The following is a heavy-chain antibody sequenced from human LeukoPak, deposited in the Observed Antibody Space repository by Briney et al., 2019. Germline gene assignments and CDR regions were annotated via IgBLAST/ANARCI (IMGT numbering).Heavy chain of an antibody. CDR3: ARDRSADIVVVVAANDYYYYYGMDV. V-gene: IGHV3-21*01. CDR2: ISSSSSYI. D-gene: IGHD2-15*01. J-gene: IGHJ6*02. Sequence: PGGSLRLSCAASGFTFSSYSMNWVRQAPGKGLEWVSSISSSSSYIYYADSVKGRFTISRDNAKNSLYLQMNSLRAEDTAVYYCARDRSADIVVVVAANDYYYYYGMDVWGQGTTVTVSS. CDR1: GFTFSSYS.